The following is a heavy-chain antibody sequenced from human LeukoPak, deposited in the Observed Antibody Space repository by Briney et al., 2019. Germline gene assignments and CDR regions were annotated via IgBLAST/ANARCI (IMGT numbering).Heavy chain of an antibody. J-gene: IGHJ3*02. CDR1: GFTFSNAW. CDR2: IKSKTDGGTT. Sequence: PGGSLRLSCAASGFTFSNAWMSWVRQAPGKGLEWVGRIKSKTDGGTTDYAAPVKGRFTISRDDSNNTLYLQMNSLKTEDTAVYYCTTGGATVTYDAFDIWGQGTMVTVSS. CDR3: TTGGATVTYDAFDI. D-gene: IGHD4-17*01. V-gene: IGHV3-15*01.